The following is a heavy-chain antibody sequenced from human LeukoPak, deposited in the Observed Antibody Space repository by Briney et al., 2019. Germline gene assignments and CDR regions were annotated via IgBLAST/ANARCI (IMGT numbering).Heavy chain of an antibody. V-gene: IGHV1-8*02. CDR2: MNPNSGNT. D-gene: IGHD2-15*01. J-gene: IGHJ4*02. CDR1: GYTFTGYY. CDR3: ARDIDMRSFDY. Sequence: ASVKVSCKASGYTFTGYYMYWVRLATGQGLEWMAWMNPNSGNTGYAQKFRGRVTLTRDTSTSTAYMEVSSLRSEDTAVYYCARDIDMRSFDYWGQGTVVTVSS.